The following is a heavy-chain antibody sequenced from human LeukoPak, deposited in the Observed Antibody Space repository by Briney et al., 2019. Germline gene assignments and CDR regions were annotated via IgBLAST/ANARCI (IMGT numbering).Heavy chain of an antibody. CDR1: GYSFTRYD. J-gene: IGHJ4*02. CDR3: ARSISSGWYSGFDY. V-gene: IGHV1-8*01. CDR2: MNPYSGNT. D-gene: IGHD6-19*01. Sequence: ASVKVSCKASGYSFTRYDINWVRQASGQGLEWMGWMNPYSGNTGYAQRFQGRITMTRNTSINTAYMELSSLRSEDTAVYYCARSISSGWYSGFDYWGQGTLVTVSS.